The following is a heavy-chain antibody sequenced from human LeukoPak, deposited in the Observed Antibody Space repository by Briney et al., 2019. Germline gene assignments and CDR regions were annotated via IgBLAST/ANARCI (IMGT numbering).Heavy chain of an antibody. CDR1: GDSISSSSYY. J-gene: IGHJ4*02. CDR2: ISYSGST. Sequence: SETLSLTCTVSGDSISSSSYYWAWIRQPPGKGLEWIGTISYSGSTYYSPSLKSRVTISVDTSKNQFSLKLSSVTAADTAVYYCARQAPLAYYFGYIKGFDFWGQGTLVTVSS. D-gene: IGHD2/OR15-2a*01. CDR3: ARQAPLAYYFGYIKGFDF. V-gene: IGHV4-39*01.